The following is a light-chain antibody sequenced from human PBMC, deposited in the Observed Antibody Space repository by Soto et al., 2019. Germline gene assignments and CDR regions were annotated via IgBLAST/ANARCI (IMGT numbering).Light chain of an antibody. J-gene: IGLJ3*02. V-gene: IGLV1-44*01. CDR1: SSNIGSNT. CDR2: TDN. CDR3: AAWDASLNGWV. Sequence: QLVLTQPPSASGTPGQRVTISCSGSSSNIGSNTVNWYQQLPGTAPKLLIYTDNQRPSGVADRFSGSKSGTSASLAISGLQSEDEADYYCAAWDASLNGWVFGGGTKLTVL.